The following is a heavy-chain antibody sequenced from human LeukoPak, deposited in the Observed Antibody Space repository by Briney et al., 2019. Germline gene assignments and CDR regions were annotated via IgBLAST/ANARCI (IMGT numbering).Heavy chain of an antibody. D-gene: IGHD1-26*01. Sequence: SETLSLTCTVSGGSISSYYWSWIRQPPGKGLEWIGYISYSGSTNYNPSLKSRVTISVDTSKNQFSLKLSSVTAADTAVYYCARDLSGSYDYWGQGTLVTVSS. CDR3: ARDLSGSYDY. CDR1: GGSISSYY. V-gene: IGHV4-59*12. J-gene: IGHJ4*02. CDR2: ISYSGST.